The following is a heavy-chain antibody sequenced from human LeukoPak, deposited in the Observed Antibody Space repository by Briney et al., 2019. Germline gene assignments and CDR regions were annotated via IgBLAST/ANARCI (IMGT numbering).Heavy chain of an antibody. J-gene: IGHJ4*02. V-gene: IGHV3-74*01. CDR2: INSDGSST. D-gene: IGHD5-24*01. Sequence: PGGSLRLSCAASGFTFSTYWMHWVRQAPGKGLVWVSRINSDGSSTSYADSVKGRFTISRDNAKNTVYLQMNSLRAEDTAVYYCARCRDGYNYARYFDYWGQETLVTVSS. CDR1: GFTFSTYW. CDR3: ARCRDGYNYARYFDY.